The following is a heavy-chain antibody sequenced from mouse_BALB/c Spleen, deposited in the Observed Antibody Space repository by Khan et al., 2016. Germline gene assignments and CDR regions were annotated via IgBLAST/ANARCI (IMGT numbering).Heavy chain of an antibody. D-gene: IGHD1-1*01. V-gene: IGHV3-2*02. CDR2: ISYSGST. CDR3: VRDYYGSSYFDY. CDR1: GYSITSDYA. Sequence: EVQLQESGPGLVKPSQSLSLTCTVTGYSITSDYAWNWIRQFPGNKLEWMVYISYSGSTSYNPSLKSRISITRDTSKNQFFLQLNSVTTEDTATXSCVRDYYGSSYFDYWGQGTTLTVSS. J-gene: IGHJ2*01.